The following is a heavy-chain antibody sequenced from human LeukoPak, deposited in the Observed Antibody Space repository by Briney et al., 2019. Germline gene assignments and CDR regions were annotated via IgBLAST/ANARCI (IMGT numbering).Heavy chain of an antibody. V-gene: IGHV3-23*01. CDR1: EFTFSIYA. D-gene: IGHD2-2*01. CDR3: AKVGLGRYCSSTSCYGY. Sequence: GGSLRLSCAASEFTFSIYAMSWVRQAPGKGLEWVSAISGDGGATHYADSVKGRFTIFRDNFKNTLYLQMSSLRAEDTAVYYCAKVGLGRYCSSTSCYGYWGQGTLVTVSS. J-gene: IGHJ4*02. CDR2: ISGDGGAT.